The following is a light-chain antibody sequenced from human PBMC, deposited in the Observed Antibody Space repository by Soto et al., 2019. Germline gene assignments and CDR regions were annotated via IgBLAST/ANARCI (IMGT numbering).Light chain of an antibody. CDR1: QGLKF. Sequence: DIQMTQSPSSVSASVGETVTITCRASQGLKFLAWYQQKPGKAPRLLIYEATNLQSGVPPRFSGSGSGTDFTLTISSLRPEDFATYFCQQANSFPITFGQGTRLEI. CDR2: EAT. CDR3: QQANSFPIT. J-gene: IGKJ5*01. V-gene: IGKV1-12*01.